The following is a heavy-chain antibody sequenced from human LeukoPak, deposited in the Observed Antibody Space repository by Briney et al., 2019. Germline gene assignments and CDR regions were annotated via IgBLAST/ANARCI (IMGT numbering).Heavy chain of an antibody. CDR2: ISAYNGNT. CDR3: ARDRLGGDLTGESLY. V-gene: IGHV1-18*01. J-gene: IGHJ4*02. D-gene: IGHD4-17*01. Sequence: GASVKVSCKASGYPFDNFGLTWVRQAPGKELEWMGWISAYNGNTHYAQKFRGRLTMTTDTSTTTAYLELRSLKSDDTAVYYCARDRLGGDLTGESLYWGQGTLVTVSS. CDR1: GYPFDNFG.